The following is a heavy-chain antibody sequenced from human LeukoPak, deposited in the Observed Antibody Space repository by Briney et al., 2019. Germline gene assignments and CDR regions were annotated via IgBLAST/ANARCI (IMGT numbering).Heavy chain of an antibody. CDR1: GFTFSNYN. J-gene: IGHJ5*02. D-gene: IGHD5-12*01. CDR2: ISSSSSTI. V-gene: IGHV3-48*01. CDR3: ARSRLNSPPSWFDP. Sequence: GGSLRLSCAASGFTFSNYNMNWVRQAPGKWLEWVSYISSSSSTIYYADSVKGRFTISRDNAKNSLYLQMNSLRAEDTAVYYCARSRLNSPPSWFDPWGQGTLVTVSS.